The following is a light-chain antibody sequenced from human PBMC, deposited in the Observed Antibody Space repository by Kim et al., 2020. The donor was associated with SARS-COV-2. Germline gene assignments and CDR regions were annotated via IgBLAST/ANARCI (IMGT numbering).Light chain of an antibody. V-gene: IGLV1-40*01. CDR3: QSYDSSLSGSV. J-gene: IGLJ3*02. Sequence: QSVLTQPPSVSGAPGQRVSISCTGSSSNIGAGYDVHWYKQLPGTAPKLRIFANTNRPSGVPDRFSASKSGTSASLAITGLQAEDESDYYCQSYDSSLSGSVFGGGTKLTVL. CDR2: ANT. CDR1: SSNIGAGYD.